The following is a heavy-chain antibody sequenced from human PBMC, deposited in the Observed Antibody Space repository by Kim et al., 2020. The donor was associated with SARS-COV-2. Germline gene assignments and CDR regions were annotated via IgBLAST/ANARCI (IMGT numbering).Heavy chain of an antibody. V-gene: IGHV3-74*01. Sequence: TNYADSVRGRFIISRDIVKNTMYLYMNSLRAEDTAVYYCARVGTTTGLDSWGPGALVNVAS. D-gene: IGHD1-7*01. CDR2: T. J-gene: IGHJ4*02. CDR3: ARVGTTTGLDS.